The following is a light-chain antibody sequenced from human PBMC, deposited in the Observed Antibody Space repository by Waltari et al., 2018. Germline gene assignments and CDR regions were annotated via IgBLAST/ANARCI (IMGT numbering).Light chain of an antibody. CDR1: SSDIGVYDY. Sequence: QSALTQPASVSGSPGQSITISCTGSSSDIGVYDYVSWYQHYPGKAPKLIIYDVNSRASGVSYRFSGSKSGNTASLTISGLQAEDETDYYCSSYTSSGIYVFGTGTKVTVL. CDR3: SSYTSSGIYV. V-gene: IGLV2-14*03. CDR2: DVN. J-gene: IGLJ1*01.